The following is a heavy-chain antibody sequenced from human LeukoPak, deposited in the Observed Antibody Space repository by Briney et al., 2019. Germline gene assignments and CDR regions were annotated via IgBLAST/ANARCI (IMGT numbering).Heavy chain of an antibody. V-gene: IGHV3-30*18. J-gene: IGHJ3*02. D-gene: IGHD6-19*01. CDR1: GFTFSSHG. Sequence: GGSLRLSCAASGFTFSSHGIHWVRQAPGKGLERVAVISYAGSDKYYADSVKGRFTISRDNSKNTLYLQMNSLRAEDTAVYYCAKSSSGGWYLLGDAFDIWAKGHWLPSLQ. CDR3: AKSSSGGWYLLGDAFDI. CDR2: ISYAGSDK.